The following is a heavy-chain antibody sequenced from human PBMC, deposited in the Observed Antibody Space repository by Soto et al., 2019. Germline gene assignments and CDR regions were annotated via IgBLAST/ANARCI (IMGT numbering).Heavy chain of an antibody. CDR1: GFAFSPYS. Sequence: EVQLVESGGGLVKPGGSLRLSCAASGFAFSPYSMNWVRQAPGKGLEWVSSITMSGTYIYYADSVKGRFTISRDNAKNSLYLQMNSLRAEDTAVYYCVRDSGVSNLYGMDVWGQGTTVTVSS. D-gene: IGHD6-25*01. V-gene: IGHV3-21*01. CDR3: VRDSGVSNLYGMDV. CDR2: ITMSGTYI. J-gene: IGHJ6*02.